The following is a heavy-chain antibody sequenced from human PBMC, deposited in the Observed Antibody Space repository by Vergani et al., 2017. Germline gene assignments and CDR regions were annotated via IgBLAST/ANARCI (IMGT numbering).Heavy chain of an antibody. CDR3: ARGGALSSFYYDSSGYYSLDY. V-gene: IGHV4-4*02. J-gene: IGHJ4*02. Sequence: QVQLQESGPGLVKPSGTLSLTCAVSGGSISSSNWWSWVRQPPGKGLEWIGEIYHSGSTNYNPSLKSRLTISVDKSKNQFSLKLSSVTAADTAVYYCARGGALSSFYYDSSGYYSLDYWGQGTLVTVSS. CDR1: GGSISSSNW. CDR2: IYHSGST. D-gene: IGHD3-22*01.